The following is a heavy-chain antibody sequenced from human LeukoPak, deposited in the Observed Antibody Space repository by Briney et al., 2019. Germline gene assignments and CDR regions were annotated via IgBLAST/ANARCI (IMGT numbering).Heavy chain of an antibody. CDR2: IYTGGST. V-gene: IGHV3-53*01. J-gene: IGHJ4*02. CDR3: ARMGVSSYCGGDCYLDY. CDR1: GFTVSSNY. Sequence: GGSPRLSCAASGFTVSSNYMTWVRQAPGKGLEWVSTIYTGGSTYYADSVKGRFTISRDTSKNSLYLQMNSLRAEDTAVYYCARMGVSSYCGGDCYLDYWGQGTLVTVSS. D-gene: IGHD2-21*02.